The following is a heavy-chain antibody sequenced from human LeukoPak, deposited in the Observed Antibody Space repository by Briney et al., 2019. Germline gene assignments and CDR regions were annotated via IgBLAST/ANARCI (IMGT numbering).Heavy chain of an antibody. V-gene: IGHV4-61*02. CDR3: ARGDSNYWNYYFDY. D-gene: IGHD4-11*01. J-gene: IGHJ4*02. CDR2: IYTSGST. CDR1: GGSISSGSYY. Sequence: PSETLSLTCTVSGGSISSGSYYWSWIRQPAGKGLEWIGRIYTSGSTNYNPSLKSRVTISVDTSKNQFSLKLSSVTAADTAVYYCARGDSNYWNYYFDYWGQGTLVTVSS.